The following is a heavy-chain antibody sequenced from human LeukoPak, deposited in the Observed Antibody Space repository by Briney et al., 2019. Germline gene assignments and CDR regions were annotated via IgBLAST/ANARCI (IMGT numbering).Heavy chain of an antibody. Sequence: GRSLRLSCAASGFTMSSYGMHWVRQAPGKGLEWVAVIWHDGSNKFYADSVKGRFTISRDNPKNTLYLQMNILTAEDTAVYYCARGGDEYSNSPQDYWGLGTLVTVSS. J-gene: IGHJ4*02. CDR3: ARGGDEYSNSPQDY. V-gene: IGHV3-33*01. D-gene: IGHD6-6*01. CDR1: GFTMSSYG. CDR2: IWHDGSNK.